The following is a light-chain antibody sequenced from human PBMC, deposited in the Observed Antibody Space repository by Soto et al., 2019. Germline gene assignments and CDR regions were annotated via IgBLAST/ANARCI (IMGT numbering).Light chain of an antibody. CDR2: GAS. J-gene: IGKJ1*01. CDR3: QEYGSSPWT. Sequence: IVLTQSPGALSLSQGERATLSCRASQSVSSSYLAWYQQKPGQAPRLLIYGASSRATGIPDRFSGSGSGTDFTLTISRLEPEDFAGYYCQEYGSSPWTFGQGTKV. V-gene: IGKV3-20*01. CDR1: QSVSSSY.